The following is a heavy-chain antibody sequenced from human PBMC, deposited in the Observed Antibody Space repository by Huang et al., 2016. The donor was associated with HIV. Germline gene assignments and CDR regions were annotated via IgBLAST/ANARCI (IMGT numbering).Heavy chain of an antibody. CDR1: GYSFTTYA. D-gene: IGHD2-21*01. V-gene: IGHV1-3*01. CDR3: AREFVIFGAPLWPAY. CDR2: INPSNGNT. J-gene: IGHJ4*02. Sequence: QVQLVQSGAEVKKPGASVKVSCKASGYSFTTYARHWVRQAPGHRLEWMGWINPSNGNTNYSQKFQGRVTITRDTSASTVYMEVSSLTFEDTAVYYCAREFVIFGAPLWPAYWGQGTLISVSS.